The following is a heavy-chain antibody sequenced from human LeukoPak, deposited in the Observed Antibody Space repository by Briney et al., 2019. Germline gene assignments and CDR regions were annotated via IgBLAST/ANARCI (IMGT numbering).Heavy chain of an antibody. CDR3: AREKAVAGSYFDY. J-gene: IGHJ4*02. V-gene: IGHV3-74*01. Sequence: PGGSLRLSCAASGFTFSSYWMHWVRQAPGKGLVWVSRINTDGSSTTYADSVKGRFTISRDNAKNTLYLQMNSLRAGDTAVYYCAREKAVAGSYFDYWGQGTLVTVSS. CDR2: INTDGSST. D-gene: IGHD6-19*01. CDR1: GFTFSSYW.